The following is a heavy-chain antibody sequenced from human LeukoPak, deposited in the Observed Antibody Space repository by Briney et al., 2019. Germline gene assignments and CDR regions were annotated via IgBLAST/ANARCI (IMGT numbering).Heavy chain of an antibody. CDR2: IWYDGSNK. CDR3: AKEHSGYDLGYFDY. D-gene: IGHD5-12*01. CDR1: GFTFSSYG. J-gene: IGHJ4*02. V-gene: IGHV3-33*06. Sequence: PGGSPRLSCAASGFTFSSYGMHWVRQAPGKGLEWVAVIWYDGSNKYYADSVKGRFTISRDNSKNTLYLQMNSLRAEDTAVYYCAKEHSGYDLGYFDYWGQGTLVTVSS.